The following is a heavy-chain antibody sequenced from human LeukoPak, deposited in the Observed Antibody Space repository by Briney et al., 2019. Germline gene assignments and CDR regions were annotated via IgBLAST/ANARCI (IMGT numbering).Heavy chain of an antibody. Sequence: KPSETLSLTCTVSGGSISSYYWSWIRQPPGKGLEWIGYTYYSGSTNYNPSLKSRVTISVDTSKNQFSLKLSSVTAADTAVYYCARAPSVPYYFDYWGQGTLVTVSS. J-gene: IGHJ4*02. CDR1: GGSISSYY. V-gene: IGHV4-59*01. CDR3: ARAPSVPYYFDY. CDR2: TYYSGST. D-gene: IGHD6-6*01.